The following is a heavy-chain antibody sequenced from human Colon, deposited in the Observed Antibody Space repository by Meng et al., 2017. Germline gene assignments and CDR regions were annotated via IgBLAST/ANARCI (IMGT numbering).Heavy chain of an antibody. CDR1: GGSVSSAGYQ. V-gene: IGHV4-61*08. Sequence: QVQLQESGPGLGRPSETLSLICPVSGGSVSSAGYQWSWIRQPPGKGLEWIGYASTNYNPSLKSRVTISVDTSKNQFSLRLTSVTAADTAVHYCARDHMGSLDYWGQGILVTVSS. J-gene: IGHJ4*02. D-gene: IGHD1-26*01. CDR3: ARDHMGSLDY. CDR2: AST.